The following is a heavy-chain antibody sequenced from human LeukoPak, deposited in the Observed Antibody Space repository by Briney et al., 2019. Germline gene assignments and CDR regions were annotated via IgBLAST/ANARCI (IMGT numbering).Heavy chain of an antibody. Sequence: GGSLRLSCAASGFTFSSYSMNWVRQAPGKGLEWVSSISSSSSYIYYADSVKGRFTISRDNAKNSLYLQMNSLRAEDTAVYYCARDRYCSSTSCYVVGGFDPWGQGTLVTVSS. J-gene: IGHJ5*02. CDR1: GFTFSSYS. V-gene: IGHV3-21*01. CDR3: ARDRYCSSTSCYVVGGFDP. CDR2: ISSSSSYI. D-gene: IGHD2-2*01.